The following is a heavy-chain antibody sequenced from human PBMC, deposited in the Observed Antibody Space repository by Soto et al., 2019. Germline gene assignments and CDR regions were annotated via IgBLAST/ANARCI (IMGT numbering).Heavy chain of an antibody. Sequence: GESLKISCNGSGYGFANYWIAWVRQKPGKGLEWMGAIDPKDSKTNYNPSVEGHVTLSIDKSINNAYLEWSSLQPSDTAMYYCTRHFGPWGFFDIWGQGTVVTVSS. J-gene: IGHJ3*02. V-gene: IGHV5-10-1*01. CDR2: IDPKDSKT. D-gene: IGHD3-10*01. CDR1: GYGFANYW. CDR3: TRHFGPWGFFDI.